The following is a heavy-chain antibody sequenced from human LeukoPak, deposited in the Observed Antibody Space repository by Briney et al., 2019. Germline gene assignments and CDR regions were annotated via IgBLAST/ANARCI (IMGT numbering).Heavy chain of an antibody. J-gene: IGHJ6*02. D-gene: IGHD6-13*01. V-gene: IGHV3-23*01. CDR1: GFTFSSYA. CDR2: ISGSGGST. CDR3: ARGSSSWYSGGMDV. Sequence: GGSLRLSCAASGFTFSSYAMSWVRQAPGKGLEWVSAISGSGGSTYYADSVKGRFTISRDNSKNTLYLQMGSLRAEDMAVYYCARGSSSWYSGGMDVWGQGTTVTVSS.